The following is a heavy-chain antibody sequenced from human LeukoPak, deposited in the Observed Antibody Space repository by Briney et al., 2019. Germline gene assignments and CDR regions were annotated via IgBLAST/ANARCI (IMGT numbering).Heavy chain of an antibody. CDR2: MYYSGIA. CDR3: ARDGYGGSSHFDY. V-gene: IGHV4-59*11. J-gene: IGHJ4*02. Sequence: PSETLSLTCTVSGGSISSHFWSWIRQPPGQGLERIGYMYYSGIANYNPSLKSRVTISVDTSKNQFSLKLSSVTAADTAVYYCARDGYGGSSHFDYWGQGTLVTVSS. D-gene: IGHD1-26*01. CDR1: GGSISSHF.